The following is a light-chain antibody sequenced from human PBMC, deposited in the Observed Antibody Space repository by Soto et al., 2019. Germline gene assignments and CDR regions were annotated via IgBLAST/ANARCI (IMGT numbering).Light chain of an antibody. CDR1: RNILYFSNNKNY. CDR2: WAY. Sequence: DIVMTQSPDSLAVSLGERATINCKSSRNILYFSNNKNYLTWYQPKAGQTPKVLIYWAYTRESGVPDRFSGSGSGTDFTLTISRLQAEDVGVYYCQKYYSAPYTFGQGTKLEIK. J-gene: IGKJ2*01. V-gene: IGKV4-1*01. CDR3: QKYYSAPYT.